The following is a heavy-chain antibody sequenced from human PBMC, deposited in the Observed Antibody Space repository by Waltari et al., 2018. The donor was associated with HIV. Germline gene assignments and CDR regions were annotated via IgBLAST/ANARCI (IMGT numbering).Heavy chain of an antibody. J-gene: IGHJ5*02. D-gene: IGHD6-13*01. CDR1: GFTFSSYW. CDR3: AREISSSWAGNWFDP. CDR2: INSDGSST. V-gene: IGHV3-74*01. Sequence: EVQLVESGGGLVQPGGSLRLSCAASGFTFSSYWMHWVRQAPGKGLVGVSCINSDGSSTTYADSVKGRLTISRDNAKNTLYLQMNNLRAEDTAVYYCAREISSSWAGNWFDPWGQGTLVTVSS.